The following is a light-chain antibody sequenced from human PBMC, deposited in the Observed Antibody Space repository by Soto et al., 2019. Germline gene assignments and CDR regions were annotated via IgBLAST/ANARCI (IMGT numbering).Light chain of an antibody. CDR1: QSINSRY. J-gene: IGKJ3*01. V-gene: IGKV3-20*01. Sequence: EIVLTQSPGTLSLSPGERATLSCRASQSINSRYLAWYQQKPGQAPRLLIYGASSRATGIPDRFSGSGSGTGFTLTISRLEPEDFAVSYCQQFGSSPGFTFGPGTKVDIK. CDR3: QQFGSSPGFT. CDR2: GAS.